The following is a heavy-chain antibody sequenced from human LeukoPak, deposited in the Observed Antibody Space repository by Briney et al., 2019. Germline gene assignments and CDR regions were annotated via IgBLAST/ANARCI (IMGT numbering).Heavy chain of an antibody. CDR2: IYPGDSET. V-gene: IGHV5-51*01. J-gene: IGHJ3*02. D-gene: IGHD3-9*01. Sequence: GESLKISCKGSGYTFTDYWIDWVCQMPGKGLEWMGIIYPGDSETRYSPSFQGQVTISVDKSINTAYLQWSSLKASDTAMYYCAGRFYDILTGSRDDSDIWGQGTMVTVSS. CDR1: GYTFTDYW. CDR3: AGRFYDILTGSRDDSDI.